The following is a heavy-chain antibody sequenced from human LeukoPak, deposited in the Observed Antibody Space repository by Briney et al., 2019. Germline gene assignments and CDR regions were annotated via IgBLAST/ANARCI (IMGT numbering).Heavy chain of an antibody. CDR3: ARDRRDGYKTYYYYYMDV. J-gene: IGHJ6*03. CDR1: GGSISSSSYY. V-gene: IGHV4-39*07. CDR2: IYTSGST. D-gene: IGHD5-24*01. Sequence: SETLSLTCTVSGGSISSSSYYWGWIRQPPGKGLEWIGRIYTSGSTNYNPSLKSRVTMSVDTSKNQFSLKLSSVTAADTAVYYCARDRRDGYKTYYYYYMDVWGRGTTVTISS.